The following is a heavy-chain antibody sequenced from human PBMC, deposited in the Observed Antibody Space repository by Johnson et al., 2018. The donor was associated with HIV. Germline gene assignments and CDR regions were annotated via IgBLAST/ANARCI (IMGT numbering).Heavy chain of an antibody. V-gene: IGHV3-11*04. CDR1: GFTVSSNY. CDR2: ISSSCRTI. CDR3: ASGTRGAFDI. Sequence: QVQLVESGGGLIQPGGSLRLSCAASGFTVSSNYMSWIRQAPGKGLEWVSYISSSCRTIYYADSVKGRFTISRDNAKNSLYLQMNSLRAEDTAVYYCASGTRGAFDIWGQGTMVTVSS. D-gene: IGHD1-14*01. J-gene: IGHJ3*02.